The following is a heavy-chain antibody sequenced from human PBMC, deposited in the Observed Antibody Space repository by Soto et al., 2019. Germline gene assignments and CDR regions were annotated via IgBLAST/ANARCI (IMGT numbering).Heavy chain of an antibody. CDR3: ARGGDYGDYVKY. CDR1: GGSISSYY. CDR2: MYYSGST. Sequence: QVQLQESGPGLVKPSETLSLSCTVSGGSISSYYWSWIRQPPGKGLEWIGYMYYSGSTNYNPSLKSRVAISVDTSKNQFSLKLSSVTAADTAVYYCARGGDYGDYVKYWGQGTLVTVSS. D-gene: IGHD4-17*01. V-gene: IGHV4-59*01. J-gene: IGHJ4*02.